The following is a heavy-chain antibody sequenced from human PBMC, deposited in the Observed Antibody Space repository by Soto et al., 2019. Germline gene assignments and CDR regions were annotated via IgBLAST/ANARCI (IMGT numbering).Heavy chain of an antibody. D-gene: IGHD3-10*01. CDR3: ANYGSAHIDAFDI. Sequence: GGSLRLSCAASGFTFSSYGMHWVRQAPGKGLEWVAVISYDGSNKYYADSVKGRFTISRDNSKNTLYLQMNSLRAEDTAVYYCANYGSAHIDAFDIWGQGTMVTVSS. J-gene: IGHJ3*02. V-gene: IGHV3-30*18. CDR2: ISYDGSNK. CDR1: GFTFSSYG.